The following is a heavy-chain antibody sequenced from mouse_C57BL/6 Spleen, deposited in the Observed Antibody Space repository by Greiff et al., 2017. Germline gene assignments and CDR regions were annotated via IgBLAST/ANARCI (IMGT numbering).Heavy chain of an antibody. D-gene: IGHD2-5*01. J-gene: IGHJ4*01. CDR3: ARSYYSNYYYEAMDY. Sequence: VQLQQPGAELVKPGASVKLSCKASGYTFPSYWMQWVKQRPGPGLEWIGEIDPSDSYTNYNQKFKGKATLTVDTSASTAYMQLSSLTSEDSAVYYCARSYYSNYYYEAMDYWGQGTSVTVSS. CDR1: GYTFPSYW. CDR2: IDPSDSYT. V-gene: IGHV1-50*01.